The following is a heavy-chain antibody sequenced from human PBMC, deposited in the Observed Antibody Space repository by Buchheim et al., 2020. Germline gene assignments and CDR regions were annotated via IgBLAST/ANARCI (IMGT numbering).Heavy chain of an antibody. Sequence: QLVESGGGLVQPGGSLRIFCRASGFTLSDHWMTWVRQTPGNGLQWVASTNQDESEVSYVDSVKARFTISRDNPKNSLFPQMNSLRAEDTALYYCVRGFSAMSVWGQGT. CDR2: TNQDESEV. V-gene: IGHV3-7*04. CDR1: GFTLSDHW. J-gene: IGHJ4*02. CDR3: VRGFSAMSV. D-gene: IGHD5-12*01.